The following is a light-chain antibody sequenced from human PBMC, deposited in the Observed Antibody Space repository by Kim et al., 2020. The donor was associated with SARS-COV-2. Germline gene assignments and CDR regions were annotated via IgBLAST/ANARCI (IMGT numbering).Light chain of an antibody. CDR2: TAS. CDR1: QTVNQY. J-gene: IGKJ2*01. Sequence: SASVGDRVTITCRASQTVNQYVNWYQQKPGTAPKLLIFTASSLQSGVPSRFSGSGSGTDFTLTISSLQPEDFATYYCQQSFSTRYTFGQGTKLEI. CDR3: QQSFSTRYT. V-gene: IGKV1-39*01.